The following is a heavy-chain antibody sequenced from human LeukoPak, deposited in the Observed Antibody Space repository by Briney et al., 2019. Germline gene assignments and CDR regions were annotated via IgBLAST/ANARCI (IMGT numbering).Heavy chain of an antibody. J-gene: IGHJ6*03. D-gene: IGHD6-6*01. V-gene: IGHV3-9*01. Sequence: GRSLRLSCAASGFTFDDYAMHWVRQAPGKGLECVSGISWNSGNIGYADSVKGRFTISRDNAKNSLYLQMNSLRAEDTALYYCARLDYYCYMDVWGKGTTVTVSS. CDR3: ARLDYYCYMDV. CDR1: GFTFDDYA. CDR2: ISWNSGNI.